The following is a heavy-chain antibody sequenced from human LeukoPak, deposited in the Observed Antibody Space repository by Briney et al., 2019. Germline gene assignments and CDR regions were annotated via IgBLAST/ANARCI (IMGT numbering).Heavy chain of an antibody. CDR3: AKSLTTVTTTDAFDI. D-gene: IGHD4-17*01. V-gene: IGHV3-9*03. J-gene: IGHJ3*02. CDR1: GFTFDDYA. Sequence: GGSLRLSCAASGFTFDDYAMHWVRQAPGKGQEWGSGISWNSGSIGYADSVKGRFTISRDNAKNSLYLQMNSLRAEDLALYYCAKSLTTVTTTDAFDIWGQGTMVTVSS. CDR2: ISWNSGSI.